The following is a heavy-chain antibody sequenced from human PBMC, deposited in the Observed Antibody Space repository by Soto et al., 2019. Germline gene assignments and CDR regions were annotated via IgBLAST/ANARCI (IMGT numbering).Heavy chain of an antibody. CDR3: ARDLPPVDY. Sequence: QVQLVQSGAEVKKPGASVKLSCKASGYTFTSYAIIWVRQSPGQGLEWMGWISAYNGNTNYAQKLHGRVTMTTATSTSTAYMELRSLRSDGTAVYYCARDLPPVDYWGQGTLVTVSS. CDR1: GYTFTSYA. V-gene: IGHV1-18*01. CDR2: ISAYNGNT. J-gene: IGHJ4*02.